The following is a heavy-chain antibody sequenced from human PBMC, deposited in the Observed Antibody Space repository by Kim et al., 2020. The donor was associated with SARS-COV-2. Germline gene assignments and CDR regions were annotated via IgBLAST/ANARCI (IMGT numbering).Heavy chain of an antibody. Sequence: SETLSLTCTVSGGSISSYYWNWIRQPPGKGLEWIGYIYYSGSTNYNPSLKSRVTISVDTSKNQFSLKLTSVTAADTAVYYCARRALGYCSSTSCYSGMDVWGQGTTVTVSS. V-gene: IGHV4-59*13. D-gene: IGHD2-2*02. CDR1: GGSISSYY. CDR2: IYYSGST. J-gene: IGHJ6*02. CDR3: ARRALGYCSSTSCYSGMDV.